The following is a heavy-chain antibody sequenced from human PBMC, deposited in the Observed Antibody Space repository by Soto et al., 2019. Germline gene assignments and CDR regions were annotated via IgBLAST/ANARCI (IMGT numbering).Heavy chain of an antibody. CDR2: ISHDGINK. CDR1: GFSFSSYA. J-gene: IGHJ5*02. Sequence: QVRLVESRGGVVQPGRSLRLSCTASGFSFSSYAMYWFRQPPGKGLEWVAVISHDGINKHYADSVKGRVTVSRDNSNHSLDLQRNSLRGEDTAMYYCARDMYSSDYFVKWFEPWGQGTLVTVSS. D-gene: IGHD6-19*01. V-gene: IGHV3-30-3*01. CDR3: ARDMYSSDYFVKWFEP.